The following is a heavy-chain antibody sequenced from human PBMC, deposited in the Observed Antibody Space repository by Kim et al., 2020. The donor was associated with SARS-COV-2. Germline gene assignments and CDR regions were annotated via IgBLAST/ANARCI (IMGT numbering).Heavy chain of an antibody. CDR2: IIPIFGTA. CDR3: ARGGGRSGYEINWFDP. J-gene: IGHJ5*02. V-gene: IGHV1-69*13. CDR1: GGTFSSYA. Sequence: SVKVSCKASGGTFSSYAISWVRQAPGQGLEWMGGIIPIFGTANYAQKFQGRVTITADESTSTAYMELSSLRSEDTAVYYCARGGGRSGYEINWFDPWGQGTLVTVSS. D-gene: IGHD5-12*01.